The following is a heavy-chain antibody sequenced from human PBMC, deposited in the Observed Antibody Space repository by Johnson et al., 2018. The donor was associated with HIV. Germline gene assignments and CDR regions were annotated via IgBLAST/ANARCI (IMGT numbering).Heavy chain of an antibody. CDR3: ARDRVLLWFGESPLDAFDI. V-gene: IGHV3-30-3*01. Sequence: QVQLVESGGGVVQPGRSLRLSCAASGFTFRSYAMHWVRQAPGKGLEWVALISYDGSHKFYADSVKGRLTISRDHSKNTLYLQMNSLRAEDTAVYYCARDRVLLWFGESPLDAFDIWGQGTMVTVSS. CDR2: ISYDGSHK. CDR1: GFTFRSYA. J-gene: IGHJ3*02. D-gene: IGHD3-10*01.